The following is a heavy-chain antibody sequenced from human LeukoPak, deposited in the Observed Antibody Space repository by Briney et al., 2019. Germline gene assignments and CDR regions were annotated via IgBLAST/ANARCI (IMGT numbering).Heavy chain of an antibody. D-gene: IGHD3-10*01. CDR3: ARGQWGPRGGHLDY. J-gene: IGHJ4*02. CDR2: IIPIFGTA. CDR1: GGTFSSYA. Sequence: SVKVSCKASGGTFSSYAISWVRQAPGQGLEWMGRIIPIFGTANYAQKFQGRVTITTDESTSTAYMELSSLRSEDTAVYYCARGQWGPRGGHLDYWGQGTLVTVSS. V-gene: IGHV1-69*05.